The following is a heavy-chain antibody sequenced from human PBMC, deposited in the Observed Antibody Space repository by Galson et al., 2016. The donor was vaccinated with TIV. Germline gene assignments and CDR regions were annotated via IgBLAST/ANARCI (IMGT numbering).Heavy chain of an antibody. V-gene: IGHV3-30*04. J-gene: IGHJ4*02. CDR1: GFTFSSYD. D-gene: IGHD6-19*01. CDR2: VAYDGSDK. CDR3: ARVYSSYSFDY. Sequence: SLRLSCAASGFTFSSYDMFWVRQAPGKGLEWVAFVAYDGSDKNYADSVKGRLTISRDKSKNTLYLQMSSLRPEDTAVYYCARVYSSYSFDYWGQGTLVTVSS.